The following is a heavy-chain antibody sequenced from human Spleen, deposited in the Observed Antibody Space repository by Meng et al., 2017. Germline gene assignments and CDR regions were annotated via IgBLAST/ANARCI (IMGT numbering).Heavy chain of an antibody. CDR1: GFTFSSYA. D-gene: IGHD5-18*01. CDR2: MYSSGST. CDR3: ARDDSYYDAFDV. V-gene: IGHV4-4*07. J-gene: IGHJ3*01. Sequence: ESLKISCAASGFTFSSYAMSWIRQSAGKGLEWIGRMYSSGSTDYNPSLKSRITMSLDTSSSQFSLKVTSVTAADTAVYYCARDDSYYDAFDVWGQGTMVTVSS.